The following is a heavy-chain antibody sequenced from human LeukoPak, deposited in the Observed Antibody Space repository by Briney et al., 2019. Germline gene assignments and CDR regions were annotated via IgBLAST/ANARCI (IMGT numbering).Heavy chain of an antibody. CDR1: CGSISSYY. CDR2: IYYTGST. J-gene: IGHJ4*02. Sequence: PSETLSLTCTVSCGSISSYYWIWIRQPPGKGLEWIGYIYYTGSTNYNPSLKSRVTISVDTPKNQFSLKLSSVTAADTAVYYCARFGSGSYRQFDYWGQGTLVTVSS. CDR3: ARFGSGSYRQFDY. D-gene: IGHD3-10*01. V-gene: IGHV4-59*01.